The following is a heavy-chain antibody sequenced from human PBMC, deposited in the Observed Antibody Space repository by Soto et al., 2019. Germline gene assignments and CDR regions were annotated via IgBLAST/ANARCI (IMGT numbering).Heavy chain of an antibody. Sequence: GGSLRLSCAASGFTFSTYAMSWVRQAPGKGLEWVSAISGSGDSTYYADSVKGRFTISRDNSKSTLYLQMNSLRAEDTAVYYCAKGTVPAAIRRDYFDYWGQGTLVTVSS. CDR3: AKGTVPAAIRRDYFDY. V-gene: IGHV3-23*01. D-gene: IGHD2-2*02. CDR1: GFTFSTYA. CDR2: ISGSGDST. J-gene: IGHJ4*02.